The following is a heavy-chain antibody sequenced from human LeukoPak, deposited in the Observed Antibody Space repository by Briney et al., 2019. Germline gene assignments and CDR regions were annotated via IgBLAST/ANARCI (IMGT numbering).Heavy chain of an antibody. V-gene: IGHV3-48*02. CDR2: ISSSSSTI. Sequence: GGSLRLSCAASGFTFSSYSMNWVRQAPGKGLEWVSYISSSSSTIYYADSVKGRFTISRDNAKNSLYLQMNSLRDEDTAVYYCARDTLRYSYGFRAFDYWGQGTLVTVSS. CDR1: GFTFSSYS. D-gene: IGHD5-18*01. CDR3: ARDTLRYSYGFRAFDY. J-gene: IGHJ4*02.